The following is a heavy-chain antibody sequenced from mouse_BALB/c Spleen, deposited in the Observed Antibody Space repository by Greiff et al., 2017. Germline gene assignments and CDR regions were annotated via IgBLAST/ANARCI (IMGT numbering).Heavy chain of an antibody. CDR2: INPSSGYT. CDR1: GYTFTSYT. J-gene: IGHJ3*01. D-gene: IGHD2-14*01. Sequence: VQLQQSAAELARPGASVKLSCKASGYTFTSYTMPWVKQRPGQGLEWIGYINPSSGYTEYNQKFKDKTTLTADKSSSTAYMQLSSLTSEDSAVYYCARGYRYGQAWFAYWGQGTLVTVSA. V-gene: IGHV1-4*02. CDR3: ARGYRYGQAWFAY.